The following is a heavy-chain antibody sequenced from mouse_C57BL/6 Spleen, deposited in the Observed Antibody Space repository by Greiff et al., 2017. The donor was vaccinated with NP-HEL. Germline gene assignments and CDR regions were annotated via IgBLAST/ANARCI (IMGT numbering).Heavy chain of an antibody. V-gene: IGHV1-82*01. J-gene: IGHJ3*01. CDR2: IYPGDGDT. D-gene: IGHD1-2*01. CDR1: GYAFSSSW. CDR3: ASPITTGFAY. Sequence: QVQLQQSGPELVKPGASVKISCKASGYAFSSSWMNWVKQRPGKGLEWIGRIYPGDGDTNYNGKFKGKATLTADKSSSTAYMQLSSLTSEDSAVYFCASPITTGFAYWGQGTLVTVSA.